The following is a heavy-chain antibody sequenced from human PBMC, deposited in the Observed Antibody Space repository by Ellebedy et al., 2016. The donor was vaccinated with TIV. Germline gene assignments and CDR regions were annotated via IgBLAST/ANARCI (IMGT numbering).Heavy chain of an antibody. J-gene: IGHJ4*02. D-gene: IGHD5/OR15-5a*01. Sequence: MPSETLSLTCTVSGGSISTYYWSWIRQPPGKGLEWIGYIYYSGRTNYNPSLKSRVTISVDPSKNQFSLKLSSVTAADTAVYYCARGLGVYDFFDYWGQGTLVTVSS. CDR2: IYYSGRT. V-gene: IGHV4-59*01. CDR1: GGSISTYY. CDR3: ARGLGVYDFFDY.